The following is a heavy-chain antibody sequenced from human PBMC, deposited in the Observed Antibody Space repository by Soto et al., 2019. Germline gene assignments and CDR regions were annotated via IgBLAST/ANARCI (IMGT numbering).Heavy chain of an antibody. V-gene: IGHV4-39*01. Sequence: QLQLQESGPGLVKPSETLSLTCTVSGGSISSSSYYWGWIRQPPGKGLEWIGRIYYSGSTYYNTSLKSRVTISVDTSKNQFSLKPSSVTAADTAVYYCARQDYDFWSGYKRLFDYWGQGTLVTVSS. J-gene: IGHJ4*02. CDR1: GGSISSSSYY. CDR2: IYYSGST. CDR3: ARQDYDFWSGYKRLFDY. D-gene: IGHD3-3*01.